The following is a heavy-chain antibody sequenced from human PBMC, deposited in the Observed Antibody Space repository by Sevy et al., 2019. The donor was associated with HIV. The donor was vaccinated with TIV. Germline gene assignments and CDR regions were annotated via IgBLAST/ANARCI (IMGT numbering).Heavy chain of an antibody. Sequence: GGSLRLSCAASGFTFSSYSMNWVRQAPGKGLEWVSSISSSSSYIYYADSVKGRFTNSRDNAKNSLYLQMNSLRAEDTAVYYCARDSKVEFTMVRGVIKVTNYYYGMDVWGQGTTVTVSS. D-gene: IGHD3-10*01. J-gene: IGHJ6*02. CDR3: ARDSKVEFTMVRGVIKVTNYYYGMDV. CDR2: ISSSSSYI. V-gene: IGHV3-21*01. CDR1: GFTFSSYS.